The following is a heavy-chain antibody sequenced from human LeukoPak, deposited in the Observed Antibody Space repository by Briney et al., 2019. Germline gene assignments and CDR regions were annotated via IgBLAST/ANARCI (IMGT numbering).Heavy chain of an antibody. D-gene: IGHD6-13*01. V-gene: IGHV3-53*01. CDR3: ARHSEYGTSWFDY. CDR2: IYSGGST. J-gene: IGHJ4*02. Sequence: GGSLRLSCAASGFTVDGNYMSWVRQAPGKGLEWVSVIYSGGSTYYADSVKGRFTISRDISKNTLNLQMNSLRVEDTAVYYCARHSEYGTSWFDYWGQGTPVTVSS. CDR1: GFTVDGNY.